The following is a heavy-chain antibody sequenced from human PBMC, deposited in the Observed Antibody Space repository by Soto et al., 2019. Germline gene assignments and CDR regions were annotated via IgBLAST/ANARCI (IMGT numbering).Heavy chain of an antibody. V-gene: IGHV3-30*18. D-gene: IGHD3-10*01. CDR1: GFTFSSYG. CDR3: AKDWRESLPGDAFDI. J-gene: IGHJ3*02. Sequence: QVQLVESGGGVVQPGRSLRLSCAASGFTFSSYGMHWVRQAPGKGLEWVGVITYDGSNKFYADSVKGRFTISRENSKNTLYLQMTSLRAEDAAVYYCAKDWRESLPGDAFDIWGQGTMVTVFS. CDR2: ITYDGSNK.